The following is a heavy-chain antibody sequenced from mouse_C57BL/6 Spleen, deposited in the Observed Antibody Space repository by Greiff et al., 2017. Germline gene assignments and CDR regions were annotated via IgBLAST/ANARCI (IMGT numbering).Heavy chain of an antibody. D-gene: IGHD1-1*01. Sequence: VKLQESGAELVKPGASVKMSCKASGYTFTTYPIEWMKQNHGKSLEWIGNFHPYNDDTKYNEKFKGKATLTVEKSSSTVYLELSRLTSDDSAVYYCAREIYYYGSSNAMDYWGQGTSVTVSS. CDR3: AREIYYYGSSNAMDY. J-gene: IGHJ4*01. CDR1: GYTFTTYP. V-gene: IGHV1-47*01. CDR2: FHPYNDDT.